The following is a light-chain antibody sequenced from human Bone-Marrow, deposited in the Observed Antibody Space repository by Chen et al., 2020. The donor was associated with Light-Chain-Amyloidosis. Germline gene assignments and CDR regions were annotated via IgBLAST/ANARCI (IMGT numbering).Light chain of an antibody. J-gene: IGKJ4*01. V-gene: IGKV3-20*01. CDR3: QHYGRSVT. CDR2: SVS. Sequence: EIVLTQSPGTLSVSPGERATLSCRASQSISGGSLAWYQQKPGQTPRLLVYSVSITATGVPDRFSGSGSGTDFTLTISRLEPEDFTVYYCQHYGRSVTFGGGIKLEI. CDR1: QSISGGS.